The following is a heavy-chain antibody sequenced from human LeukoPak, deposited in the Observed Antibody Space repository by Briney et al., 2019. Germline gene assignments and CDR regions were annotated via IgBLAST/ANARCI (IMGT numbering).Heavy chain of an antibody. CDR1: GFTFSSYW. CDR3: ARYYDILTGYLYYFDY. CDR2: INGDGRNI. J-gene: IGHJ4*02. V-gene: IGHV3-74*01. Sequence: GGSLRLSCVASGFTFSSYWMHWVRQGPRKGLVWVSRINGDGRNINYADSVRGRFTISRDNAKNSLYLQMNSLRAEDTAVYYCARYYDILTGYLYYFDYWGQGTLVTVSS. D-gene: IGHD3-9*01.